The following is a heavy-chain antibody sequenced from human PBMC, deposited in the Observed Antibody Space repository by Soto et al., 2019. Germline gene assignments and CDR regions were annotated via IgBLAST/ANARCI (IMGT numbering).Heavy chain of an antibody. J-gene: IGHJ4*02. CDR1: GGSISSYY. CDR3: ARDLGEAFDY. CDR2: IYYSGST. V-gene: IGHV4-59*01. D-gene: IGHD3-16*01. Sequence: XXTLSLPFTVSGGSISSYYWSWIRQPPGKGLEWIGYIYYSGSTNYNPSLKSRVTISVDTSKNQFSLKLSSVTAADTAVYYCARDLGEAFDYWGQGTLVTVS.